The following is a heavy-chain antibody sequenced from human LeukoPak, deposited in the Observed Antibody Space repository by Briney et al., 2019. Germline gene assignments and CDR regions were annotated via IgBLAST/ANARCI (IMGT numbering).Heavy chain of an antibody. J-gene: IGHJ4*02. CDR2: ISYDGSNK. V-gene: IGHV3-30*18. CDR3: AKDRPGPIDY. D-gene: IGHD6-6*01. CDR1: ESTFSSYG. Sequence: GGSRKPPGAPSESTFSSYGMHWARRPQAKGREWVAVISYDGSNKDYADSVKGRFTMSRDNSINTLYLQMNSLRAEDTAVYYCAKDRPGPIDYWGQGTLVTVSS.